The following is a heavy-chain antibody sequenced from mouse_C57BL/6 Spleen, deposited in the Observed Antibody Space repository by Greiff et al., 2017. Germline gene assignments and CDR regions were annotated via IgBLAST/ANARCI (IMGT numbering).Heavy chain of an antibody. CDR3: ARHGGYYFDY. D-gene: IGHD3-1*01. V-gene: IGHV5-9*01. CDR2: ISGGGGNT. CDR1: GFTFSSYT. Sequence: EVMLVESGGGLVKPGGSLKLSCAASGFTFSSYTMSWVRQTPEKRLEWVATISGGGGNTYYPDSVKGRFTISRDNAKNTLDLQMSSLRSEDTALYYCARHGGYYFDYWGQGTTRTVSS. J-gene: IGHJ2*01.